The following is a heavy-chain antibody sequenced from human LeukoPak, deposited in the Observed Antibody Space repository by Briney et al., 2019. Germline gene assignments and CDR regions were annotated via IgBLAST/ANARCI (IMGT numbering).Heavy chain of an antibody. V-gene: IGHV3-21*01. CDR1: GFTFSSYS. J-gene: IGHJ4*02. CDR3: ARGAYYDILTVSFYYFDY. Sequence: PGGSLRLSCAASGFTFSSYSMNWVRQAPGKGLEWVSSISSSSYIYYADSVKGRFTISRDNAKNSLYLQMNSLRAEDTAVYYCARGAYYDILTVSFYYFDYWGQGTLVTVSS. CDR2: ISSSSYI. D-gene: IGHD3-9*01.